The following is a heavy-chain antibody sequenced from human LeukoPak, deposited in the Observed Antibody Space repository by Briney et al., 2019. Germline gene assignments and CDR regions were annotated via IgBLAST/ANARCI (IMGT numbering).Heavy chain of an antibody. D-gene: IGHD3-16*01. CDR1: GFTFSECW. CDR3: ARSPPAQARWGSYFDY. J-gene: IGHJ4*02. V-gene: IGHV3-7*01. CDR2: INQDGSER. Sequence: GGSLRLSCAASGFTFSECWLSWVRRAPGKGLEWVANINQDGSERYFVDSVRGRFTIPRDNDKNYMFLEVNGLRDEDTAVYYCARSPPAQARWGSYFDYWGQGTLVTVSS.